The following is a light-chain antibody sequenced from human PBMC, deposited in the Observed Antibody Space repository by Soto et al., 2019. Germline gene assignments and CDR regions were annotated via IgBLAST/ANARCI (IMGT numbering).Light chain of an antibody. CDR2: GAS. J-gene: IGKJ1*01. V-gene: IGKV3-15*01. CDR1: QSVSSN. CDR3: QHYNNWPQT. Sequence: EIVMTQSPATLSVSPGERATLSCRASQSVSSNVAWYQQKPGQSPRLLIYGASTRATGIPARFSGSGSGTEFTLTISSLQSEDFAVYYCQHYNNWPQTFGQGTKVEIK.